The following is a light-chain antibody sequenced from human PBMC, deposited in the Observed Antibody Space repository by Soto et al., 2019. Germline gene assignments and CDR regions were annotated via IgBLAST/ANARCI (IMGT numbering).Light chain of an antibody. CDR3: EAWDEPLDGLYV. V-gene: IGLV1-44*01. CDR1: SSNVAINP. J-gene: IGLJ1*01. Sequence: QSVLTQPPSVSGTPGQRVTISCSGSSSNVAINPVNWYQHLPGAAPRLLIYETDRRSSGVPDRFSASKSGTSASLAISGLTSEDEADYYCEAWDEPLDGLYVFGTGTKVTVL. CDR2: ETD.